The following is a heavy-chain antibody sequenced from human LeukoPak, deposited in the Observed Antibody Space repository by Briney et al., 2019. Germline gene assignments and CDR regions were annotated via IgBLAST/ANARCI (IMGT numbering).Heavy chain of an antibody. CDR1: GFTFSSYA. V-gene: IGHV3-23*01. CDR3: AKGSYSSGWANRY. Sequence: GGSLRLSCAASGFTFSSYAMSWVRQAPGKGLEWVSAISGSGAGTYYADSVKGRFTISRDNSKNTLYLQMNSLRADDTAVYYCAKGSYSSGWANRYWGQGTLVTASS. CDR2: ISGSGAGT. J-gene: IGHJ4*02. D-gene: IGHD6-19*01.